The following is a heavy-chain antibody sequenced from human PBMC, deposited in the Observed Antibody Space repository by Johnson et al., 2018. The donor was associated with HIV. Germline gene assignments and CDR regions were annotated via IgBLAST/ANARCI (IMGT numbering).Heavy chain of an antibody. D-gene: IGHD6-13*01. CDR1: GFTFSSYA. V-gene: IGHV3-23*04. J-gene: IGHJ3*02. CDR3: ARDRGIGAAGDAFDI. CDR2: IRGSGGST. Sequence: VQLVESGGGVVRPGGSLRLSCAASGFTFSSYAMSWVRQAPGKGLEWVSAIRGSGGSTYYDDPVKGRFTLSRDNSKNTLSLQMNSLRAEDTAVYYCARDRGIGAAGDAFDIWGQGTMVTVSS.